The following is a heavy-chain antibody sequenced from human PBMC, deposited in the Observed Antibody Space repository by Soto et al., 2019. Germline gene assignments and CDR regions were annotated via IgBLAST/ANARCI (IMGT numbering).Heavy chain of an antibody. CDR3: ASGWAVSGRYAFDI. V-gene: IGHV1-69*02. CDR1: GGTFSSYT. J-gene: IGHJ3*02. CDR2: IIPILGIA. D-gene: IGHD3-10*01. Sequence: SVKVSCKASGGTFSSYTISWVRQAPGQGLEWMGRIIPILGIANYAQKFQGRVTITADKSTSTAYMELSSLRSEDTAVYYCASGWAVSGRYAFDIWGQGTMVTVSS.